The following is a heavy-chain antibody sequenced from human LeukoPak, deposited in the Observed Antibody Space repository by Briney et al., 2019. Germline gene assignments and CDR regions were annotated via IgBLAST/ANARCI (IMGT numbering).Heavy chain of an antibody. CDR3: VTGRTIFYYYMDV. J-gene: IGHJ6*03. Sequence: ASVKVSCKASGYTFTGYYMHWVRQAPGQALEWMGWIKPNSGDTKYAQKFQGRVTMTRDTSISTVYMELSRLRFDDTAVYYCVTGRTIFYYYMDVWGKGTTVTISS. V-gene: IGHV1-2*02. CDR2: IKPNSGDT. D-gene: IGHD3-3*02. CDR1: GYTFTGYY.